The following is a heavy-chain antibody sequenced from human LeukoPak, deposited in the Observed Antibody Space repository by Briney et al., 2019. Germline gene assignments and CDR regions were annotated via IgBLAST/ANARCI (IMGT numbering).Heavy chain of an antibody. CDR1: GGSISSSSYY. V-gene: IGHV4-39*01. D-gene: IGHD1-1*01. J-gene: IGHJ4*02. Sequence: SETLSLTCTVSGGSISSSSYYWGWIRQPPGKGLEWIGSIYYSGSTYYNPSLKSRVTISVDTSKNQFSLKLSSVTAADTAVYYCARRERIAEANDYWGQGTLVTVSS. CDR3: ARRERIAEANDY. CDR2: IYYSGST.